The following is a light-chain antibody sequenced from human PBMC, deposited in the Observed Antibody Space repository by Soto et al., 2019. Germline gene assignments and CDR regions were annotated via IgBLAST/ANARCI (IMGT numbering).Light chain of an antibody. CDR1: SSNIGAGFD. Sequence: QSVLTQPPSVSGAPGQRVTISCTGSSSNIGAGFDVHWYHQIAGTAPKLLIYSNNQRPSGVPDRFSGSKSGTSASLAISGLQSEDEADYYCAAWDDSLNAWVFGGGTKVTVL. V-gene: IGLV1-40*01. CDR2: SNN. J-gene: IGLJ3*02. CDR3: AAWDDSLNAWV.